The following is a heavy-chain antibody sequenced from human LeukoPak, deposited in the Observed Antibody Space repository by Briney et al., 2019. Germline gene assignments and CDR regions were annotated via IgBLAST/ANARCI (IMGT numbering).Heavy chain of an antibody. V-gene: IGHV4-30-2*01. CDR2: IYHSGST. Sequence: SETLSLTCTVSGGSISSGGYYWSWIRQPPGKGLEWIGYIYHSGSTYYNPSLKSRVTISVDTSKNQFSLKLSSVTAADTAVYYCARGPPGYCSGGSCSQSYFDYWGQGTLVTVSS. CDR3: ARGPPGYCSGGSCSQSYFDY. D-gene: IGHD2-15*01. J-gene: IGHJ4*02. CDR1: GGSISSGGYY.